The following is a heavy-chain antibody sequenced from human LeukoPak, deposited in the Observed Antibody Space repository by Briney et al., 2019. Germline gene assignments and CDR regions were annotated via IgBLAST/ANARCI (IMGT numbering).Heavy chain of an antibody. V-gene: IGHV3-30*02. CDR2: IRFDESDK. D-gene: IGHD2/OR15-2a*01. CDR3: ARVFSYYYYGMDV. CDR1: GFTFSNYD. J-gene: IGHJ6*02. Sequence: GGFLRLSCAASGFTFSNYDMHWIRQAPGKGLEWVAFIRFDESDKKYADSVKGRFTISRDTSKNTLYLQMNSLRAEDTAVYYCARVFSYYYYGMDVWGQGTTVTVSS.